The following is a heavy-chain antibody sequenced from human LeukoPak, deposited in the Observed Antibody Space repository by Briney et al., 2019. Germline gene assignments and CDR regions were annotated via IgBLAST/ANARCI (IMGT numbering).Heavy chain of an antibody. Sequence: GGSLRLSCAASAFTFSNYNMNWVRQAPGKGLEWVSSITSSSTYIYYADSVKGRFTISRDNAKNSLYLQMNSLRAEDTAVYYCARDTKYSYRSWGQGTLVTVSS. CDR3: ARDTKYSYRS. D-gene: IGHD5-18*01. CDR1: AFTFSNYN. V-gene: IGHV3-21*01. J-gene: IGHJ4*02. CDR2: ITSSSTYI.